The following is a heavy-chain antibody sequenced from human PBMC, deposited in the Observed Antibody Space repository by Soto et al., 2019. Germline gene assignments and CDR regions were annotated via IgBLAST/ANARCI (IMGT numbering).Heavy chain of an antibody. CDR3: AREPTNYGDYEVDY. CDR2: IYYSGST. D-gene: IGHD4-17*01. Sequence: SETLSLTCTVSGGSISSGDYYWSWIRQPPGKGLEWIGYIYYSGSTYYNPSLKSRVTISVDTSKNQFSLKLSSVTAADTAVYYCAREPTNYGDYEVDYWGQGTLVTVSS. V-gene: IGHV4-30-4*01. CDR1: GGSISSGDYY. J-gene: IGHJ4*02.